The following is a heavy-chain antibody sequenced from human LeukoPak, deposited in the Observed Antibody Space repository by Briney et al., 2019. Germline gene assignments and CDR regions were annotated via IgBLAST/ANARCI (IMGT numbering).Heavy chain of an antibody. D-gene: IGHD4-11*01. J-gene: IGHJ4*02. Sequence: SVKVSCKASGDTFSRFAINWVRQAPGQGLEWMGGILPIFGATNYAQKFQGRVTITADKSTNTAYMELSSLRSEDTAVYYCARDMPDYNNYYFDYWGQGTLVTVSS. CDR2: ILPIFGAT. CDR3: ARDMPDYNNYYFDY. V-gene: IGHV1-69*06. CDR1: GDTFSRFA.